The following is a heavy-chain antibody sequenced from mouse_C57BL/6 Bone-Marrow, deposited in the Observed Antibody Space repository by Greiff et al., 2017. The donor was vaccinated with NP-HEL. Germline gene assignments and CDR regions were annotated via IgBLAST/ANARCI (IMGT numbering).Heavy chain of an antibody. CDR2: IYPRSGNT. J-gene: IGHJ3*01. CDR3: ARWGLVAY. V-gene: IGHV1-81*01. Sequence: QVHVKQSGAELARPGASVKLSCKASGYTFTSYGISWVKQRTGQGLEWIGEIYPRSGNTYYNEKFKGKATLTADKSSSTAYMELRSLTSEDSAVYFCARWGLVAYWGQGTLVTVSA. D-gene: IGHD3-3*01. CDR1: GYTFTSYG.